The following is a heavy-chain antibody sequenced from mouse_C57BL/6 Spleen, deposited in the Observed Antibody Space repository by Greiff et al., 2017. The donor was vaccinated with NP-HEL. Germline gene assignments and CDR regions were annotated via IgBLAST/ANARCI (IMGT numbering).Heavy chain of an antibody. CDR1: GFSLTSYG. J-gene: IGHJ4*01. V-gene: IGHV2-2*01. CDR3: ARNWGGYYDAMDY. CDR2: IWSGGST. D-gene: IGHD2-2*01. Sequence: VKLMESGPGLVQPSQSLSITCTVSGFSLTSYGVHWVRQSPGKGLEWLGVIWSGGSTDYNAAFISRLSISKDNSKSQVFFKMNSLQADDTAIYYCARNWGGYYDAMDYWGQGTSVTVSS.